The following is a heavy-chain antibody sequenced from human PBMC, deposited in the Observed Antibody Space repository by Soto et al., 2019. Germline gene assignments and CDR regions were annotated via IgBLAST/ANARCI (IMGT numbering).Heavy chain of an antibody. CDR1: SDSISSYY. Sequence: QVQLQESGPGLVRPSETLSLTCTVSSDSISSYYWIWIRQSPGKGLEWIGYTDYSGNTNYNPSLKRRVTISGGTSKNQFPLGLGSVTAPYTAVYYWGRAVGDPLYYLDYWGQGTLVTVSS. CDR2: TDYSGNT. V-gene: IGHV4-59*08. J-gene: IGHJ4*02. D-gene: IGHD6-19*01. CDR3: GRAVGDPLYYLDY.